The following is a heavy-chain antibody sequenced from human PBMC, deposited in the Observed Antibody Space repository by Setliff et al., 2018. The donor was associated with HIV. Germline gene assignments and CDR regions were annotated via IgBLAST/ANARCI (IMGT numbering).Heavy chain of an antibody. D-gene: IGHD3-10*01. CDR3: TRAPPSTVVTFFDY. Sequence: GGSLSLSCAASGFTLENFWMHWVRQAPGKGLEWISRINSDGSTTDYARSVKGRFTISRDNATNTLFLQMNTLRAEDTAVYYCTRAPPSTVVTFFDYWGQGALVTVSS. V-gene: IGHV3-74*01. CDR1: GFTLENFW. J-gene: IGHJ4*02. CDR2: INSDGSTT.